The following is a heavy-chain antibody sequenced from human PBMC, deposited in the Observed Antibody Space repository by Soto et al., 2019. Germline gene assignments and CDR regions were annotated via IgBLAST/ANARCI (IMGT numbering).Heavy chain of an antibody. V-gene: IGHV3-30*18. Sequence: QVHLVESGGGVVQPGKSLRLSCAASGFTFNRIGMHWVSQGPGRGLGWVASISYEGSSKHYGDSVKGRFTVSRDNSKNSLFLEMKNLGPEDTAIYFWTKDPWEVQPNWSTPWCQGTMVTVSS. D-gene: IGHD1-26*01. J-gene: IGHJ5*02. CDR2: ISYEGSSK. CDR3: TKDPWEVQPNWSTP. CDR1: GFTFNRIG.